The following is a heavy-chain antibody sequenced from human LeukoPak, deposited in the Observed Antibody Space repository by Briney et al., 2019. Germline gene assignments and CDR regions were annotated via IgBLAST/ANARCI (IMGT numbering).Heavy chain of an antibody. CDR2: INHSGST. V-gene: IGHV4-34*01. CDR1: GGCFSGYY. J-gene: IGHJ5*02. CDR3: AREGQMYSSSWQGYNWFDP. Sequence: SETLSLTCAVYGGCFSGYYWSWIRQPPGKGLEWIGEINHSGSTNYNPSLKSRVTISVDTSKNQFSLKLSSVTAADTAVYYCAREGQMYSSSWQGYNWFDPWGQGTLVTVSS. D-gene: IGHD6-13*01.